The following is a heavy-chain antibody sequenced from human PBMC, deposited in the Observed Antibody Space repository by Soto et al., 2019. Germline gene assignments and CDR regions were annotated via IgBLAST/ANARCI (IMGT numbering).Heavy chain of an antibody. CDR2: TSYDASNK. CDR1: GFTFSSYA. CDR3: AGVYYGDNSVNNC. J-gene: IGHJ4*02. V-gene: IGHV3-30-3*01. Sequence: QVQLVESGGGVVQPGRSLRLSCAASGFTFSSYALSWVRQAPGKWLEWVAATSYDASNKYYADSVKGRFTISRDNSKNTLDLQMNSLRADDTAVYYCAGVYYGDNSVNNCGGQGTLVTVSS. D-gene: IGHD1-20*01.